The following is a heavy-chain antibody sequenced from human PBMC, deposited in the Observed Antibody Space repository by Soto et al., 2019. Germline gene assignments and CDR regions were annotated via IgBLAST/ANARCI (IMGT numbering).Heavy chain of an antibody. V-gene: IGHV3-7*05. Sequence: EVQLVESGGGLVQPGGSLRLSCAASGFTFSNDWMTWVRQAPGKGLEWVANIKKDGSKKSYLDSVWGRFTISRDNAKNSLYLEMNSLRAVDTALYYCARDVSPGKSYSYFAAFDIWGQGTMVTVSS. CDR3: ARDVSPGKSYSYFAAFDI. J-gene: IGHJ3*02. CDR1: GFTFSNDW. CDR2: IKKDGSKK. D-gene: IGHD2-21*01.